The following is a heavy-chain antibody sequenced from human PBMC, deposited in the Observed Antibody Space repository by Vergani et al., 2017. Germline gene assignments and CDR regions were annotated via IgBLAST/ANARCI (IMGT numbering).Heavy chain of an antibody. J-gene: IGHJ3*02. Sequence: EVQLLESGGGLVQPGGSLRLSCAASGFSFSSYAMRWVRQAPGKGLEWVSAISGSGGSTYYADSVKGRFTISRDHVKYTLYLQMNSLRAEDTAVYYCAKFSSGYFFVWGEATDAFDIWGQGTMVTVSS. CDR3: AKFSSGYFFVWGEATDAFDI. CDR1: GFSFSSYA. V-gene: IGHV3-23*01. D-gene: IGHD3-22*01. CDR2: ISGSGGST.